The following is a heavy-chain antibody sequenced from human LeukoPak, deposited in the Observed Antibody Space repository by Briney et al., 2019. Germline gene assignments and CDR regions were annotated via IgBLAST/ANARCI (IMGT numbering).Heavy chain of an antibody. J-gene: IGHJ4*02. CDR3: ARDRNVGMVRGVRVGFDY. D-gene: IGHD3-10*01. CDR2: INPNSGGT. Sequence: GASVKVSCKASGYTFTGYYMHWVRQAPGQGLEWMGWINPNSGGTNYAQKFQGRVTMTRDTSISTAYMELSRLRSDDTAVYYCARDRNVGMVRGVRVGFDYWGQGTLVTVSS. V-gene: IGHV1-2*02. CDR1: GYTFTGYY.